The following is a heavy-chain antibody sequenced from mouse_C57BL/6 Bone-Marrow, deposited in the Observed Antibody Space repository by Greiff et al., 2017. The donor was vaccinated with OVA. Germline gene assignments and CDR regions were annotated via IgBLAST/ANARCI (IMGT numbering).Heavy chain of an antibody. Sequence: EVKLMESGGGLVKPGGSLKLSCAASGFTFSSYAMYWVRQTPEKRLEWVANISDGGSYTYYPDNVKGRFTISRDIAKNNLYLQMSHLKSEDTAMYYCASITTVAGAYWGQGTLVTVSA. D-gene: IGHD1-1*01. CDR1: GFTFSSYA. CDR2: ISDGGSYT. CDR3: ASITTVAGAY. V-gene: IGHV5-4*03. J-gene: IGHJ3*01.